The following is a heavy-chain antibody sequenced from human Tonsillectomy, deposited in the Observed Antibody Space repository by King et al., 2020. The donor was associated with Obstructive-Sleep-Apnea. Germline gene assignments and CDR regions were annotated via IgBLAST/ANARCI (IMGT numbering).Heavy chain of an antibody. J-gene: IGHJ4*02. D-gene: IGHD3-22*01. CDR2: IDWDDDK. V-gene: IGHV2-70*11. Sequence: TLKESGPALVKSTQTLTLTCTFSGFSLSTSGMCVSWIRQPPGKALEWLARIDWDDDKYYSTSLKTRLTISKDTSKNQVVLTMTNMDPVDTATYYCARIRGYYDSGGYYYYFDYWGQGTLVTVSS. CDR3: ARIRGYYDSGGYYYYFDY. CDR1: GFSLSTSGMC.